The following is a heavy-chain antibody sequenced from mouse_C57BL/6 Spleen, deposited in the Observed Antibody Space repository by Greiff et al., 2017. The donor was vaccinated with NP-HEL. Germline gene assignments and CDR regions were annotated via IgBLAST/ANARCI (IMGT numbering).Heavy chain of an antibody. CDR2: INPNNGGT. Sequence: EVQLQQSGPELVKPGASVKISCKASGYTFTDYYMNWVKQSHGKSLEWIGDINPNNGGTSYNQKFKGKATLTVDKSSSTAYMELRSLTSEDSAVYYCARHYGSSWGYFDVWGTRTTVTVSS. J-gene: IGHJ1*03. D-gene: IGHD1-1*01. V-gene: IGHV1-26*01. CDR3: ARHYGSSWGYFDV. CDR1: GYTFTDYY.